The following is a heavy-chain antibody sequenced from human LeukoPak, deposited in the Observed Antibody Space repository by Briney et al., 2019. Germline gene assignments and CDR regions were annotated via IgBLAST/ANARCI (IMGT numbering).Heavy chain of an antibody. CDR3: AGDCTNGVCSTFDY. CDR1: GYTFTNYG. J-gene: IGHJ4*02. CDR2: ISAYNGNR. D-gene: IGHD2-8*01. Sequence: ASVKVSCKASGYTFTNYGISWVRQAPGQGLEWMGWISAYNGNRNYAQELQGRVTMTTDTSTSTAYMELRSLRSDDTAVYYCAGDCTNGVCSTFDYWGQGTLVTVSS. V-gene: IGHV1-18*01.